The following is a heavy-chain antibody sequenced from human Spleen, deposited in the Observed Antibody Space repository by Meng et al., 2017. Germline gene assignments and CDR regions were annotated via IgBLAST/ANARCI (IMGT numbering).Heavy chain of an antibody. V-gene: IGHV3-9*01. CDR2: ISWNSGSI. D-gene: IGHD3-22*01. Sequence: GGSLRLSCAASGFTFDDYAMHWVRQAPGKGLEWVSGISWNSGSIGYADSVKGRFTISRDNAKNSLYLQMNSLRAEDTALYYCAKGMYYYDSSGYYVLDYWGQGTLVTVSS. CDR3: AKGMYYYDSSGYYVLDY. CDR1: GFTFDDYA. J-gene: IGHJ4*02.